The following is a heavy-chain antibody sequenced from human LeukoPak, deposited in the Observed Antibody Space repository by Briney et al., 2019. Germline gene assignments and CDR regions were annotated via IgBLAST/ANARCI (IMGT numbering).Heavy chain of an antibody. D-gene: IGHD1-26*01. J-gene: IGHJ4*02. CDR2: IYYSGST. Sequence: SETLSLTCTVGGGSVSSVSYFWGWIRQPPGKGLEWIGSIYYSGSTYYNPSLKSRVTISVDPSKNRFSLKLGSVTAADTAVYYCVSQTPLYSGSFYFDYWGQGTLVTVSS. V-gene: IGHV4-39*01. CDR1: GGSVSSVSYF. CDR3: VSQTPLYSGSFYFDY.